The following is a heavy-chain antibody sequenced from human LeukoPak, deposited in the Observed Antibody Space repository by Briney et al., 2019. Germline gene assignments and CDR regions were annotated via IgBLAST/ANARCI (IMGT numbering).Heavy chain of an antibody. J-gene: IGHJ4*02. Sequence: QSGGSLRLSCAASGFPFNNARMTWVRQAPGKGLEWVSTISGGGGSTYYADSVRGRFTISRDNSKNTLYLQMNSLRAEDTAVYYCAKEDTAMDHPLDYWGQGTLVTVSS. CDR1: GFPFNNAR. CDR2: ISGGGGST. V-gene: IGHV3-23*01. D-gene: IGHD5-18*01. CDR3: AKEDTAMDHPLDY.